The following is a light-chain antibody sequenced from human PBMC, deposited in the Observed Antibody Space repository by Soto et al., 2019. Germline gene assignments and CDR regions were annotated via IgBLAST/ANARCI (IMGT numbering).Light chain of an antibody. J-gene: IGKJ2*01. CDR3: QQYGRSPPYT. CDR2: GAS. V-gene: IGKV3-20*01. CDR1: QSVSSSY. Sequence: EIVLTQSPGTLSLSLGESATLSCRASQSVSSSYLAWYQQKPGQAPRLLIYGASSRATGIPDRFSGSGSGTDFTLTISRLEPEDFAVYDCQQYGRSPPYTFGQGTKLEIK.